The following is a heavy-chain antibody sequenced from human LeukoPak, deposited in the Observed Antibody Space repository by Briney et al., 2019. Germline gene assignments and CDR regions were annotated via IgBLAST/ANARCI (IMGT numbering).Heavy chain of an antibody. Sequence: GRSLRLSCAASGFTFSSYGMHWVRQAPGKGLEWVAVISYDGSNKYYADSVKGRFTISRGNSKNTLYLQMNSLRAEDTAVYYCAKPSSTSIYYFDYWGQGTLVTVSS. D-gene: IGHD2-2*01. CDR2: ISYDGSNK. CDR3: AKPSSTSIYYFDY. V-gene: IGHV3-30*18. J-gene: IGHJ4*02. CDR1: GFTFSSYG.